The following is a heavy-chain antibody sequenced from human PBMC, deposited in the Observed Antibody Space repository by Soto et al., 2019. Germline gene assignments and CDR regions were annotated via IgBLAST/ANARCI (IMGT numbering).Heavy chain of an antibody. V-gene: IGHV3-13*01. Sequence: GGALRVSWGGSGVTLSRYDTHGGRQPTGKGLEWVSAIGTAGDTYYPGSVNGRYTIYRENAKNYLYLQMNSLRAGDTAVYYCVRYNRVVPDPLDIRGQRTIVTGSS. J-gene: IGHJ3*02. D-gene: IGHD2-2*01. CDR1: GVTLSRYD. CDR3: VRYNRVVPDPLDI. CDR2: IGTAGDT.